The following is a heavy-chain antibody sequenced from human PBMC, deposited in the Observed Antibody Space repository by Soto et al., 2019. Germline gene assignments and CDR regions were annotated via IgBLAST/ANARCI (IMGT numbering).Heavy chain of an antibody. V-gene: IGHV1-69*02. CDR2: IIPILGIA. CDR1: GGTFSSYT. D-gene: IGHD2-15*01. CDR3: ASVDCSGGSCYSADY. Sequence: SVKVSCKASGGTFSSYTISWVRQAPGQGLEWMGRIIPILGIANYAQKFQGRVTITADKSTSTAYMELSSLRSEDTAVYYCASVDCSGGSCYSADYWGQGTLVTVSS. J-gene: IGHJ4*02.